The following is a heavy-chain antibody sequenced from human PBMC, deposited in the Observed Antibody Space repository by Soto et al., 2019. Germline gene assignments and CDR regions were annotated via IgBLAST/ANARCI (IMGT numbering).Heavy chain of an antibody. CDR2: ISGGGGT. J-gene: IGHJ4*02. Sequence: GGSLRLSCAASGFTFSSYAMTWVRQAPGEGLEWVSAISGGGGTSHADPVKGRFTISRDNSKNTVYLQMNSLRAEDTAVYYCAKDSGYSYNPEDYFDYWGRGTQVTVSS. CDR1: GFTFSSYA. D-gene: IGHD5-18*01. CDR3: AKDSGYSYNPEDYFDY. V-gene: IGHV3-23*01.